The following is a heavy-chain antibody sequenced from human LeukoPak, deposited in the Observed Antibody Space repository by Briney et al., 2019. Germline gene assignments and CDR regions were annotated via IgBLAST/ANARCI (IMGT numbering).Heavy chain of an antibody. J-gene: IGHJ4*02. CDR3: ATDVRDEYSSGWYPIGY. CDR1: GFTFTTYS. D-gene: IGHD6-19*01. CDR2: ISSGGRYV. V-gene: IGHV3-21*01. Sequence: GGSLRLSCAASGFTFTTYSMNWVRQAPGKGLEWVSTISSGGRYVYYTDSVKGRFTISRDNAKNSLFLQMNSLRADDTAVYYCATDVRDEYSSGWYPIGYWGQGILVTVSS.